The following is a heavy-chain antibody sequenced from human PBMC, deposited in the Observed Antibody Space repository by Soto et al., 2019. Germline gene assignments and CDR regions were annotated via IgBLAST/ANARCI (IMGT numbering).Heavy chain of an antibody. CDR3: ARHYDSSGYPPRDHFGY. CDR2: IYYSGST. V-gene: IGHV4-59*01. Sequence: SETLSLTCTVSGGSISSYYWSWIRQPPGKGLEWIGYIYYSGSTNYNPSLKSRVTISVDTSKNQFSLKLSSVTAADTAVYYCARHYDSSGYPPRDHFGYWGQGTLVTVSS. D-gene: IGHD3-22*01. CDR1: GGSISSYY. J-gene: IGHJ4*02.